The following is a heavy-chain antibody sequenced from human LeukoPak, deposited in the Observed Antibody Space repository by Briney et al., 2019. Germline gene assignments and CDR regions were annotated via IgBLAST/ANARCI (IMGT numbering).Heavy chain of an antibody. V-gene: IGHV4-59*01. CDR2: IYYSGST. Sequence: PSETLSLTCTVSGGSISSYYWSWIRQPPGKGLECIGYIYYSGSTSYNPSLKSRVTISVDTSKNQFSLKLSSVTAADTAVYYCARRKGGDCFDYWGQGTLVTVSS. J-gene: IGHJ4*02. CDR3: ARRKGGDCFDY. CDR1: GGSISSYY. D-gene: IGHD2-21*01.